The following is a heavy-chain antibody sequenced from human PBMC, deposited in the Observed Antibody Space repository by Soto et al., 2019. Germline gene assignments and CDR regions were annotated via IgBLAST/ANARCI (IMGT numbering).Heavy chain of an antibody. CDR3: AKPRGYYDSSGYPTPDY. D-gene: IGHD3-22*01. V-gene: IGHV3-48*01. CDR2: ISSSSGTI. Sequence: EVQLVESGGGFVQPGGSLRLSCAASGFTFSGYNMNWVRQAPGKGLEWVSYISSSSGTIYYADSVKGRFTISRDNAKNSLYLQMNSLRAEDTAVYYCAKPRGYYDSSGYPTPDYWGQGTLVTVSS. J-gene: IGHJ4*02. CDR1: GFTFSGYN.